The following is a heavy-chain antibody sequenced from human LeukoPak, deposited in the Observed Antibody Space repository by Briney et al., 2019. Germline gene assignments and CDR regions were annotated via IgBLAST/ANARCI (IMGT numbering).Heavy chain of an antibody. V-gene: IGHV1-2*06. J-gene: IGHJ4*02. Sequence: ASVKVSCKASGYTFTGYYMHWLRQAPGQGLEWMGRINPNSGGTNYAQKFQGRVTITRDTSISTAYMELSRLRSDDTAVYYCAREKYYYDSSGYYPFDYWGLGTMVTVSS. CDR3: AREKYYYDSSGYYPFDY. D-gene: IGHD3-22*01. CDR1: GYTFTGYY. CDR2: INPNSGGT.